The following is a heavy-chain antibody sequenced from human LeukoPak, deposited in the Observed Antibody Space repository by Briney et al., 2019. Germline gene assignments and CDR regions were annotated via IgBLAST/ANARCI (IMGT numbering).Heavy chain of an antibody. CDR3: ARGWVGELSDI. J-gene: IGHJ3*02. D-gene: IGHD3-10*01. CDR1: GLIFDDFA. CDR2: INWNGDST. Sequence: PGGSLRLSCEASGLIFDDFAMSWVRQAPGKGLEWVAGINWNGDSTDYADSVKGRFTTSRDNAKKSLYLQMNSLRAEDTAFYYCARGWVGELSDIWGQGTMVTVSS. V-gene: IGHV3-20*04.